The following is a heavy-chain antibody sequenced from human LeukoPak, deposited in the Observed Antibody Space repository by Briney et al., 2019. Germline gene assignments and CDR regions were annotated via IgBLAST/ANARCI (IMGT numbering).Heavy chain of an antibody. CDR1: GYRFTSYY. V-gene: IGHV1-46*01. J-gene: IGHJ5*02. Sequence: ASVKVSCKASGYRFTSYYVNWFRQAPGQGLEWMGIINPNGGGTTFTQKFQGRVTMTRDTSTTTVYMELSGLKLEDTAVYYCARDPISSNLPRGHFFAPWGQGTLVSVSS. CDR2: INPNGGGT. CDR3: ARDPISSNLPRGHFFAP. D-gene: IGHD6-13*01.